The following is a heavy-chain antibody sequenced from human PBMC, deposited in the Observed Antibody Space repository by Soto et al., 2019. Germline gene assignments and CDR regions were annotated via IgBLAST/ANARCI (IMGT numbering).Heavy chain of an antibody. CDR2: VYHSGST. J-gene: IGHJ4*02. V-gene: IGHV4-38-2*01. Sequence: PSETLSLTCVVSGYSISSAYYWGWIRQPPGKGLEWVGSVYHSGSTYYNPSLKSRITISLDTSKNHFSLKLRSVTAADSAVYYSERSGTKTPPFTEKWGQGALVTVSS. D-gene: IGHD1-1*01. CDR1: GYSISSAYY. CDR3: ERSGTKTPPFTEK.